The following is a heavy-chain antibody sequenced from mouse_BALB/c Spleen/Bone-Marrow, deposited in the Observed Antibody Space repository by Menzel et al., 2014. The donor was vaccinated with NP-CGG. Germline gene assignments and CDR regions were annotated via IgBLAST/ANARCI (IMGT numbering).Heavy chain of an antibody. Sequence: DVQLQESGPDLVKPSQSLSLTCTVTGYSITSGYSWHWIRQFPGNTLEWMGYIHYSGSTNYNPSLKSRISITRDTSKNQFFLQLNSVTTEDTATYYCAREGAYYRYDYAMDYWGQGTSVTVSA. CDR1: GYSITSGYS. CDR3: AREGAYYRYDYAMDY. V-gene: IGHV3-1*02. CDR2: IHYSGST. D-gene: IGHD2-14*01. J-gene: IGHJ4*01.